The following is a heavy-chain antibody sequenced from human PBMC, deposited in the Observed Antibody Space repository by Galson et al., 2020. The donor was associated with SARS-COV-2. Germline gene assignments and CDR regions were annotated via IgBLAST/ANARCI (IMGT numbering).Heavy chain of an antibody. V-gene: IGHV3-30*18. J-gene: IGHJ6*02. D-gene: IGHD6-19*01. Sequence: TGGSLRLSCAASGFTFSSYGMHWVRQAPGKGLEWVAVISYDGSNKYYADSVKGRFTISRDNSKNTLYLQMNSLRAEDTAVYYCAKEANSRRQFRGWIYHYYGMDVWGQGTTVTVSS. CDR3: AKEANSRRQFRGWIYHYYGMDV. CDR2: ISYDGSNK. CDR1: GFTFSSYG.